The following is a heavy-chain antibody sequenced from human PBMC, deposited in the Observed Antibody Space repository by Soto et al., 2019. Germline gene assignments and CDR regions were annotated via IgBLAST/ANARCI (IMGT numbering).Heavy chain of an antibody. J-gene: IGHJ6*02. Sequence: SVTLSITCTVSGASITCSYWWSWVRQTPGKGLEWIGDIFYSGSTNYNPSLKSRVIISVDTSKNQFSLKLSSMTAADTAVYYCARQTGIRLMDVWGQGTTVTVSS. D-gene: IGHD1-1*01. CDR3: ARQTGIRLMDV. CDR1: GASITCSYW. V-gene: IGHV4-4*02. CDR2: IFYSGST.